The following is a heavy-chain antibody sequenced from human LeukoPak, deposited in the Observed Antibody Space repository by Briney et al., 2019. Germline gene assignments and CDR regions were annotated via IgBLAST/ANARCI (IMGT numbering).Heavy chain of an antibody. V-gene: IGHV5-51*01. J-gene: IGHJ4*02. CDR1: GYSFTSYW. CDR3: ARLSNEWDVDTAMVYYFDY. CDR2: IYPGDSDT. Sequence: GESLKISCKGSGYSFTSYWIGWVRQMPGKGLEWMGIIYPGDSDTRYSPSFQGQVTISADKSISTAYLQWSSLKASDTAMYYCARLSNEWDVDTAMVYYFDYWGQGTLVTVSS. D-gene: IGHD5-18*01.